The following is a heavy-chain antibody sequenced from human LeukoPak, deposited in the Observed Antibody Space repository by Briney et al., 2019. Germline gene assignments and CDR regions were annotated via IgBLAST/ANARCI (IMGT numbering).Heavy chain of an antibody. J-gene: IGHJ4*02. CDR2: ISSSSNYI. Sequence: GGSLRLSCTASGFPFSSYHMNWVRQAPGKGLEWVSSISSSSNYIYYADSVKGRFTISRDNAKNSLYLQMNSLRAEDTAVYYCARVRDGLGEYWGQGTLVTVSS. D-gene: IGHD3-16*01. V-gene: IGHV3-21*06. CDR1: GFPFSSYH. CDR3: ARVRDGLGEY.